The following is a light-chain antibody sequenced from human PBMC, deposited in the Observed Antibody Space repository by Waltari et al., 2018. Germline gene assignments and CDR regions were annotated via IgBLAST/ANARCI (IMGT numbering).Light chain of an antibody. V-gene: IGKV1-39*01. Sequence: DIQMTQSPSFLSASPGDRVIITCRASQSIFTYVNWYQQKSGKAPKLLIYAASTLQSGVPSRFGGSGSGTDFTLTIASLQPEDFATYYCQQSYGTPGTFGQGTKLQIK. CDR3: QQSYGTPGT. J-gene: IGKJ2*01. CDR2: AAS. CDR1: QSIFTY.